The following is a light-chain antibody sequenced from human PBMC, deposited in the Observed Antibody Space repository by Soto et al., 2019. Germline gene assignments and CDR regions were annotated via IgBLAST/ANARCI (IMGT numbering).Light chain of an antibody. CDR1: QSVGSSY. Sequence: EIVLTQSPGTLSLSPGERATLSCRASQSVGSSYLAWYQQKPGQAPRLLIYGASNKAIGIPDRFSGSGSGTEFTLQISSLEPEDLAVYYCHQYGDSPWTFGQGTKVEIK. CDR3: HQYGDSPWT. J-gene: IGKJ1*01. CDR2: GAS. V-gene: IGKV3-20*01.